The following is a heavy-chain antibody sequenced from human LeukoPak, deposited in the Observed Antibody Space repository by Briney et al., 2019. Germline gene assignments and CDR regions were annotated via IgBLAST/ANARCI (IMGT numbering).Heavy chain of an antibody. CDR3: ARDLFVVAFDY. D-gene: IGHD2-15*01. Sequence: ASVKVSCKASGYTFTEYYMNWVRQAPGQGLEWMGWINPNSGGTNYAQKFQGRVTMTRDTSINTAYMELSRLTSDDTAVYYCARDLFVVAFDYWGQGTLVTVSS. CDR2: INPNSGGT. CDR1: GYTFTEYY. V-gene: IGHV1-2*02. J-gene: IGHJ4*02.